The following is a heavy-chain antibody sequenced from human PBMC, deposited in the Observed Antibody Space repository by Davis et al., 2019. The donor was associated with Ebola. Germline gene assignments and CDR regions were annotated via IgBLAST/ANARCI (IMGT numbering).Heavy chain of an antibody. D-gene: IGHD4-11*01. V-gene: IGHV3-48*01. J-gene: IGHJ4*02. CDR1: GFTFSTYA. Sequence: GGSLRLSCAASGFTFSTYAMSWVRQAPGKGLEWVSYISSSSSTIYYADSVKGRFTISRDNSKNTVSLKMNSLRLEDTAVYYCARLTTPRRVWGGFENWGQGTLVTVSS. CDR2: ISSSSSTI. CDR3: ARLTTPRRVWGGFEN.